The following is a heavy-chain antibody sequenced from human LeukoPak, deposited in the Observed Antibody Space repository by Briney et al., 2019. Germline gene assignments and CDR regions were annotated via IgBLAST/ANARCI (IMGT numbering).Heavy chain of an antibody. Sequence: GGSLRLSCAASGFTVSSNYMSWVRQAPGKGLEWVSVINSGGSTYYADSVKGRFTISRDNSKNTLYLQMNSLTVEDTAVYYCAKAWFGSSSGGALNWGQGTLVTVSS. D-gene: IGHD6-6*01. CDR2: INSGGST. J-gene: IGHJ4*02. CDR1: GFTVSSNY. CDR3: AKAWFGSSSGGALN. V-gene: IGHV3-53*01.